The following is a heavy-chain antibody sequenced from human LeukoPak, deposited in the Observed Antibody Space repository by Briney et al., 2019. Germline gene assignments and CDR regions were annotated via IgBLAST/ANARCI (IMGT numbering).Heavy chain of an antibody. Sequence: GGSLRLSCAASGFTFSSYSMQWVRQTPGKGLEWVGIMSNSGENTFYGEAVKGRFTISRDNSQNTLYLQMNSLRPEDTAVYYCAKGGASVTRYVDYWGQGTLVTVSS. D-gene: IGHD4-17*01. CDR2: MSNSGENT. V-gene: IGHV3-30*18. CDR1: GFTFSSYS. CDR3: AKGGASVTRYVDY. J-gene: IGHJ4*02.